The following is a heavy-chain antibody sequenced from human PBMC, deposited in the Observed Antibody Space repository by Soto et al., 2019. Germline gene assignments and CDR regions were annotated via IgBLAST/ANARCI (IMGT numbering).Heavy chain of an antibody. Sequence: QVQLVESGGGVVQPGRSLRLSCAASGCTFSSYAMHWVRQAPGKGLEWVAVISYDGSNKYYADSVKGRFTISRDNSKNTLYLQMNSLRAEDTAVYYCARDPPIQLWLGDAFDIWGQGTMVTVSS. CDR1: GCTFSSYA. D-gene: IGHD5-18*01. CDR3: ARDPPIQLWLGDAFDI. V-gene: IGHV3-30-3*01. CDR2: ISYDGSNK. J-gene: IGHJ3*02.